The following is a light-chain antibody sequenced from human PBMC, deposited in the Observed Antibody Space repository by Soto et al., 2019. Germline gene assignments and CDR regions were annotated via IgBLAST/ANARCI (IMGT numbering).Light chain of an antibody. Sequence: EIVLTQSPATLSLSPGERATLSCRASQSVGSSLAWYQQKPGQAPRLLIYDASTRATGIPARFSGSGSGTDFTLTISSLEPEDFAVYYRQQRTNWPLTFGGGTKVEIK. CDR1: QSVGSS. CDR2: DAS. V-gene: IGKV3-11*01. CDR3: QQRTNWPLT. J-gene: IGKJ4*01.